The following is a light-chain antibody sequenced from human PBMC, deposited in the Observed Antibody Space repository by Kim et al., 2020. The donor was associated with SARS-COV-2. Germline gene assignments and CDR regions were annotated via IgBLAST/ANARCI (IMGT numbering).Light chain of an antibody. Sequence: ASVGDRVTITCRASQSISSWLAWYQQKPGKAPKLLIYGASSLESGVPSRFSGGGSGTEFTLTISTLQPDDFATYYCQQYNIYPLTFGGGTKVDIK. CDR1: QSISSW. V-gene: IGKV1-5*01. J-gene: IGKJ4*01. CDR3: QQYNIYPLT. CDR2: GAS.